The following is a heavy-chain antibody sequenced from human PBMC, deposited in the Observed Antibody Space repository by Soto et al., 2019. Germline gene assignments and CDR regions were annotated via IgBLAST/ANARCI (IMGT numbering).Heavy chain of an antibody. V-gene: IGHV4-28*01. CDR3: ARREIQGPIDY. J-gene: IGHJ4*01. CDR1: GYSISSSNR. D-gene: IGHD1-26*01. Sequence: QVQLQESGPGLVKPSDTLSLTCAVSGYSISSSNRWGWIRQPPGKGLEWIGYICYSGTTYYNPSLKSRVTMSVDTSKNQFSLKLTSVTAVDTAVYYCARREIQGPIDYWGHGTLVTVSS. CDR2: ICYSGTT.